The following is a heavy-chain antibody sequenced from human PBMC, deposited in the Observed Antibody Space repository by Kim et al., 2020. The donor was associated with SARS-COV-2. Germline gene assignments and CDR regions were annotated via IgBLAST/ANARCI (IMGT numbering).Heavy chain of an antibody. V-gene: IGHV3-33*01. CDR3: ARERGEGYYDSSGLYYFDY. J-gene: IGHJ4*02. Sequence: GGSLRLSCAASGFTFSSYGMHWVRQAPGKGLEWVAVIWYDGSNKYYADSVKGRFTISRDNSKNTLYLQMNSLRAEDTAVYYCARERGEGYYDSSGLYYFDYWGQGTLVTVSS. CDR2: IWYDGSNK. CDR1: GFTFSSYG. D-gene: IGHD3-22*01.